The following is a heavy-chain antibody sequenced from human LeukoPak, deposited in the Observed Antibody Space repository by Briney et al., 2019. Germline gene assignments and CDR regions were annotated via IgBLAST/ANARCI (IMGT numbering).Heavy chain of an antibody. Sequence: ASVKVSCKASGYTFTGYYMHWVRQAPGQGLEWMGWINPNSGGTNYAQKFQGWVTMTRDTSISTAYMELSRLRSDDTAVYYCARGVSASSGWYVIDHWGQGTLVTVSS. CDR2: INPNSGGT. D-gene: IGHD6-19*01. J-gene: IGHJ5*02. V-gene: IGHV1-2*04. CDR3: ARGVSASSGWYVIDH. CDR1: GYTFTGYY.